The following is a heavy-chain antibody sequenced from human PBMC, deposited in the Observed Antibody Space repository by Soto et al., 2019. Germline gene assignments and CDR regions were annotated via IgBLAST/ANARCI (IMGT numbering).Heavy chain of an antibody. D-gene: IGHD2-2*01. J-gene: IGHJ6*02. Sequence: PGESLKISCMGSGYKVSTWHNFTSYWIAWVRQMPREGLEWMGIIYPGDSDTRYSPSFQGQVTISADKSISTAYLQWSSLKASDTAMYYCARHAGYCISTSCSPIRQSMDVWGQGTTVTVSS. V-gene: IGHV5-51*01. CDR1: GYKVSTWHNFTSYW. CDR2: IYPGDSDT. CDR3: ARHAGYCISTSCSPIRQSMDV.